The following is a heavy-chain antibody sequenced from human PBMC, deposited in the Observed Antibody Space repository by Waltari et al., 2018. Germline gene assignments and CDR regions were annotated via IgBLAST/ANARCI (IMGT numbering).Heavy chain of an antibody. CDR1: GFTFSSYA. D-gene: IGHD2-2*01. Sequence: EVQLVESGGGLVQPGGSLRLSCADSGFTFSSYAMSWVRQAPGKGLEGVSAISGSGGSTYYADSVKGRFTISRDNSKNTLYLQMNSLRAEDTAVYYCARSSVVVSEGDYWGQGTLVTVSS. CDR2: ISGSGGST. J-gene: IGHJ4*02. V-gene: IGHV3-23*04. CDR3: ARSSVVVSEGDY.